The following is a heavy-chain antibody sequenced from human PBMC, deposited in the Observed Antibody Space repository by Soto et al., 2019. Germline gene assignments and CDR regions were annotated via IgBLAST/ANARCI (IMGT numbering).Heavy chain of an antibody. J-gene: IGHJ4*02. CDR1: GFTFSSYA. V-gene: IGHV3-23*01. CDR3: ATHAEFKWLILSLDY. Sequence: GGSLRLSCAASGFTFSSYAMSWVRQAPGKGLEWVSAIGGSGGSTYYADSVKGRFTISRDNSKNTLYLQMNSLRAEDTAVYYCATHAEFKWLILSLDYWGQGTLVTVSS. D-gene: IGHD6-19*01. CDR2: IGGSGGST.